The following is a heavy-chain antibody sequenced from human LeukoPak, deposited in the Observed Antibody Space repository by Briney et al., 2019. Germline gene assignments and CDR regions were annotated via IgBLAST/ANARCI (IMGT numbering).Heavy chain of an antibody. V-gene: IGHV4-34*01. CDR2: INHSGST. CDR3: AIASEQLAFYGIDV. J-gene: IGHJ6*02. Sequence: PSETLSLTCAVYGGSFSGYYWSWIRHPPGKGLEWIGEINHSGSTNYTPSLKGRVTISVDTSKNQFSLKLSSVTAADTAVYYCAIASEQLAFYGIDVWGQGTTVTVSS. CDR1: GGSFSGYY. D-gene: IGHD6-13*01.